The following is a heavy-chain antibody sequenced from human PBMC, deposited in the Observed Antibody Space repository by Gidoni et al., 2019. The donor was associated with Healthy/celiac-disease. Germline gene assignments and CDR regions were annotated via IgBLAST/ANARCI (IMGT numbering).Heavy chain of an antibody. CDR2: IYWDDDK. CDR1: GFSLSTSGVG. D-gene: IGHD1-1*01. Sequence: QLTLKESGPTLVKPTQTLTLTCTFSGFSLSTSGVGVGWIRQPPGKALEWLALIYWDDDKPYSPSLKSRLTITKDTSKNQVVLTMTNMDPVDTATYYCAHSPLVEMATTFDYWSQGTLVTVSS. J-gene: IGHJ4*02. CDR3: AHSPLVEMATTFDY. V-gene: IGHV2-5*02.